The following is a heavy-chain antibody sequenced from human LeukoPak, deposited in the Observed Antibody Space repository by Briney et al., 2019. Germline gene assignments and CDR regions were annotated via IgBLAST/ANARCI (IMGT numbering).Heavy chain of an antibody. CDR3: ARYEQHSSYLDYMDV. Sequence: PSETLSLTCTVSGGSISSYYWSWIRQPPGKGLEWIGYIYYSGSTNYNPSLKSRVTISVDTSKNQFSLKLSSVTAADTAVYYCARYEQHSSYLDYMDVWGKGTTVTVSS. J-gene: IGHJ6*03. V-gene: IGHV4-59*01. CDR2: IYYSGST. D-gene: IGHD6-13*01. CDR1: GGSISSYY.